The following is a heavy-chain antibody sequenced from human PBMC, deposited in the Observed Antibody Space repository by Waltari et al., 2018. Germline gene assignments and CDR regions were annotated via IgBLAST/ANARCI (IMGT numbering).Heavy chain of an antibody. D-gene: IGHD4-17*01. CDR3: ARDLTTVSYYYYGMDV. CDR2: ISSSSSYI. Sequence: EVQLVESGGGLVKPGGSLRLSCAASGFTFSSYSMTWVRQAPGKGLEWVSSISSSSSYIYYADSVKGRFTISRDNAKNSLYLQMNSLRAEDTAVYYCARDLTTVSYYYYGMDVWGQGTTVTVSS. J-gene: IGHJ6*02. CDR1: GFTFSSYS. V-gene: IGHV3-21*01.